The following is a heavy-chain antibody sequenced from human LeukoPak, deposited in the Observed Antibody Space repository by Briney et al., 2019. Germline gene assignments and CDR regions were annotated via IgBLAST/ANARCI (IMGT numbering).Heavy chain of an antibody. D-gene: IGHD3-10*01. CDR2: SDHSGST. V-gene: IGHV4-59*01. J-gene: IGHJ3*02. CDR3: VRNRDFDI. Sequence: SETLTLTCAVSGVSITSYYWNWIRQPPGKGLEWIGYSDHSGSTNYNPSLKSRVTISVDTSKNQISLKLSSVNAADTALYHCVRNRDFDIWGQGTMVTVSS. CDR1: GVSITSYY.